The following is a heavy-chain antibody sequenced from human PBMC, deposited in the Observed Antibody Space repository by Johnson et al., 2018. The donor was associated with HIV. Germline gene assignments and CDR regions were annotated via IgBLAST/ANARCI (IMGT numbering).Heavy chain of an antibody. CDR1: GFTFGSYA. D-gene: IGHD2-15*01. CDR2: ISYDGNNK. CDR3: ARGYCSGGICYPNDAFDI. V-gene: IGHV3-30*14. J-gene: IGHJ3*02. Sequence: QLVESGGGVVQPGRSLRLSCAASGFTFGSYALHWVRQAPGKGLEWVALISYDGNNKYYTDSVKGRFTISRDNSKNTLYLQMDSLRAEDMAIYYCARGYCSGGICYPNDAFDIWGQGTVVTVSP.